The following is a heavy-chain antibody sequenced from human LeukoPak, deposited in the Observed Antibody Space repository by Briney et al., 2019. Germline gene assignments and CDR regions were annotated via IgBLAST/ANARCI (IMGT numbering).Heavy chain of an antibody. J-gene: IGHJ3*02. CDR2: ISSNGGST. CDR3: GLAAYYYDSSGSDDAFDI. D-gene: IGHD3-22*01. CDR1: GFNFNNYA. V-gene: IGHV3-64D*08. Sequence: PGGSLRLSCSASGFNFNNYAMNWVRQAPGKRLEYVSAISSNGGSTYYADSVKDRCTISRDNSKNTLYLQMSSLRAEDTAVYYCGLAAYYYDSSGSDDAFDIWGQGTMVIVSS.